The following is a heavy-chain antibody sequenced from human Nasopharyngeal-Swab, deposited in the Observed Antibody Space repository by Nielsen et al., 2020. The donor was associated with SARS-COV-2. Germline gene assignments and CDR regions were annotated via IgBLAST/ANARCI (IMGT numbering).Heavy chain of an antibody. CDR2: ISAYNGNT. CDR3: ARGRYSSSSAVRGWFDP. J-gene: IGHJ5*02. Sequence: WARQAPGQGLEWMGWISAYNGNTNSAQKLQGRVTMTTDPSTSTASIELRRLRSDDTAVYYCARGRYSSSSAVRGWFDPWGQGTLVTVSS. D-gene: IGHD6-6*01. V-gene: IGHV1-18*01.